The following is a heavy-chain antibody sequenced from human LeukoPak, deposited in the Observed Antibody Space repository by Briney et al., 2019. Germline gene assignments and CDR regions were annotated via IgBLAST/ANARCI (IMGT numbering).Heavy chain of an antibody. CDR3: ARRGPPRTLLRGVKSGWFDP. CDR1: GGSFSGYY. V-gene: IGHV4-34*01. CDR2: INHSGST. D-gene: IGHD3-10*01. J-gene: IGHJ5*02. Sequence: SETLSLTCAVYGGSFSGYYWSWIRQPPGKGLEWIGEINHSGSTNYNPSLKSRVTISVDTSKNQFPLKLSSVTAADTAVYYCARRGPPRTLLRGVKSGWFDPWGQGTLVTVSS.